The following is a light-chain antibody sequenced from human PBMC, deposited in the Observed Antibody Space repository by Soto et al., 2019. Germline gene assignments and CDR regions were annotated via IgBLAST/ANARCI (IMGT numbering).Light chain of an antibody. V-gene: IGKV3-20*01. CDR1: QSVSSSF. CDR2: GAS. Sequence: EIVLTQSPGTLSLSPGERATLSCRASQSVSSSFLAWYQQKPGQAPRLLIYGASNRATGIPDRFSGSGSGTDFTLTISRLEPEDFATYYCQQGYSIHALTFGGGTKVELK. CDR3: QQGYSIHALT. J-gene: IGKJ4*01.